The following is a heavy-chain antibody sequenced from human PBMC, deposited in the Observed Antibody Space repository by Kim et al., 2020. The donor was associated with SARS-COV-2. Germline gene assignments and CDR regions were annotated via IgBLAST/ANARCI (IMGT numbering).Heavy chain of an antibody. V-gene: IGHV3-33*01. CDR2: IWYDGSNE. CDR1: GFKFNRYI. Sequence: GGSLRLSCAASGFKFNRYIMHWVRQAPGKGLEWVAVIWYDGSNEYYADSVKGRFTISRDNSKNTVYLEMNSLRAEDTAVYFCARGGLWPHSNGFDPWGQGTLVTVSS. D-gene: IGHD3-10*01. J-gene: IGHJ5*02. CDR3: ARGGLWPHSNGFDP.